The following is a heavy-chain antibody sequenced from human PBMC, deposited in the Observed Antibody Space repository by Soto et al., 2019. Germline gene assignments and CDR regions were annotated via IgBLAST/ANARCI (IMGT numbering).Heavy chain of an antibody. CDR3: AKGQFGGSSSYMGVVVVAATLGFDY. J-gene: IGHJ4*02. D-gene: IGHD2-15*01. CDR2: ISGSGGST. Sequence: HPGGSLRLSCAASGFTFSSYAMSWVRQAPGKGLEWVSAISGSGGSTYYADSVKGRFTISRDNSKNTLYLQMNSLRAEDTAVYYCAKGQFGGSSSYMGVVVVAATLGFDYWGQGPLVTVSS. V-gene: IGHV3-23*01. CDR1: GFTFSSYA.